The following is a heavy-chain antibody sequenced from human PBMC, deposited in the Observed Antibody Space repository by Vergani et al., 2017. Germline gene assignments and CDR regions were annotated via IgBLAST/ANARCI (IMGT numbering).Heavy chain of an antibody. D-gene: IGHD7-27*01. CDR1: GGTFSSYT. CDR3: AADPLGTVYYYMDV. V-gene: IGHV1-58*02. J-gene: IGHJ6*03. Sequence: QLEQSGAEVKKPGSSVTVSCRASGGTFSSYTISWVRQARGQRLEWIGWIVVGSGNTNYAQKFQERVTITRDMSTSTAYMELSSLRSEDTAVYYCAADPLGTVYYYMDVWGKGTTVTVSS. CDR2: IVVGSGNT.